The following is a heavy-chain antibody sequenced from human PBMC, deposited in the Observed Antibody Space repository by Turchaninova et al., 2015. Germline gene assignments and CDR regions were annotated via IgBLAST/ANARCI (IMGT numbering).Heavy chain of an antibody. CDR2: INPICGTA. CDR1: GGTVSSYA. J-gene: IGHJ5*02. CDR3: AREGESGSYFNWFDP. D-gene: IGHD1-26*01. Sequence: QVQLVQSGAEVKKPGPSVQLPCQASGGTVSSYAISWVRQAPGQGLEWMGGINPICGTANYAQKFQGRVTITADESTSTAYMELSSLRSEDTAVYYCAREGESGSYFNWFDPWGQGTLVTVSS. V-gene: IGHV1-69*01.